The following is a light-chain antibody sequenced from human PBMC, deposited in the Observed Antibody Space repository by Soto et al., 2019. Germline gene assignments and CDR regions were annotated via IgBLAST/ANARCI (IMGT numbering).Light chain of an antibody. CDR2: GAS. V-gene: IGKV3D-15*01. J-gene: IGKJ5*01. Sequence: EIAMTQSPATLSVSPGERATLSCRASQSVSSNLAWYQQKPGQAPRLLIYGASSRAGGIPDRFSGSGSGTEFTLTISSLQSEDFAVYYCQQYNNWPPIAFGQGTRLEIK. CDR1: QSVSSN. CDR3: QQYNNWPPIA.